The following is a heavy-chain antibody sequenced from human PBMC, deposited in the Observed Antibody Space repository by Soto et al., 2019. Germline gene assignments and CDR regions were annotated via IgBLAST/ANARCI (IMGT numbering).Heavy chain of an antibody. D-gene: IGHD3-10*01. J-gene: IGHJ6*02. CDR2: IYYSGST. CDR3: ARDPGVLWFGELYYYYCMDD. Sequence: SETLSLTCTVSGGSISSYYWSWIRQPPGKGLEWIGYIYYSGSTNYNPSLKSRVTISVDTSKNQFSLKLSSVTAADTAVYYCARDPGVLWFGELYYYYCMDDWGQGAPVTVSS. V-gene: IGHV4-59*01. CDR1: GGSISSYY.